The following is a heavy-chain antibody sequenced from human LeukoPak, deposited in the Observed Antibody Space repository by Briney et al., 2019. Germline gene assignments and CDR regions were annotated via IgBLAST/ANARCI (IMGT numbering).Heavy chain of an antibody. Sequence: PGGSLRLSCAASGLTFRSYAMSWVRQAPGKGLEWVSGISGGGDNTHYADSVKGRFTISRDNSRNTLYLQMNSLRVEDTAVYYCAKDRGFLLDIGQLEYWGQGTLVTVSS. D-gene: IGHD3-10*01. CDR1: GLTFRSYA. CDR2: ISGGGDNT. CDR3: AKDRGFLLDIGQLEY. V-gene: IGHV3-23*01. J-gene: IGHJ4*02.